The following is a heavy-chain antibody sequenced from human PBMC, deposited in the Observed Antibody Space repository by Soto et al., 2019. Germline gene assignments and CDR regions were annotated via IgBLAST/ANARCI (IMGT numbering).Heavy chain of an antibody. Sequence: QVQLQQWGAGLLKPSETLSLTCAVYGGSFSGYYWSWIRQPHGKGLERIGEINHSGSTNYNPSLKSRVTISVDTSKTQFSLKLSSVTAADTAVYYCARGERGYSGYDLRYWGQGTLVTVSS. CDR1: GGSFSGYY. CDR3: ARGERGYSGYDLRY. V-gene: IGHV4-34*01. D-gene: IGHD5-12*01. J-gene: IGHJ4*02. CDR2: INHSGST.